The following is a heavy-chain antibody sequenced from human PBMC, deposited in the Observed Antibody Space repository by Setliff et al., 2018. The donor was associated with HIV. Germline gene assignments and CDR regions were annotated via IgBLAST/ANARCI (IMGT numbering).Heavy chain of an antibody. CDR2: INHSGSA. CDR3: ARVPTSSWYVTTQRTKEYFHQ. Sequence: NPSETLSLTCAVYGGSFSGYSWIWIRQPPGKGLEWIGEINHSGSANYNPSLKSRVTISLDTSRNQFSLKLTSMTAADTSVYYCARVPTSSWYVTTQRTKEYFHQWCQGTLGTVSS. CDR1: GGSFSGYS. V-gene: IGHV4-34*01. D-gene: IGHD6-13*01. J-gene: IGHJ1*01.